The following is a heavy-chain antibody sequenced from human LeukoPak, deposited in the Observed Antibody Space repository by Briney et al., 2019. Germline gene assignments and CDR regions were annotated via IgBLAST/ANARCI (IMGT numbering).Heavy chain of an antibody. D-gene: IGHD3-10*01. V-gene: IGHV3-74*01. CDR1: GFTFSDYW. J-gene: IGHJ5*02. CDR3: AKERVYYYGSGSYSNWFDP. CDR2: IKRDGSTT. Sequence: PGGSLRLSCAASGFTFSDYWMHWVRQAPGKGPEWVSRIKRDGSTTNYADSVKGRFTISRDNAKNTLYLQMNSLRAEDTAVYYCAKERVYYYGSGSYSNWFDPWGQGTLVTVSS.